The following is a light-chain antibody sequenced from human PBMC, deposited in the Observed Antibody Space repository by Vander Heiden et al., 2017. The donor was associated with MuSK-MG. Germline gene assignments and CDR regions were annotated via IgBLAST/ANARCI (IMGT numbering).Light chain of an antibody. Sequence: SSELTPDPAVSVALGQTVRITCHGDTLRTYYASWYQQKPGQAPILVMYGKSNRPSGIPDRFSGASSGNTASLTITGAQAEEEADYYCNSRDNSGDLYVFGTGTKVTVL. J-gene: IGLJ1*01. CDR2: GKS. CDR3: NSRDNSGDLYV. V-gene: IGLV3-19*01. CDR1: TLRTYY.